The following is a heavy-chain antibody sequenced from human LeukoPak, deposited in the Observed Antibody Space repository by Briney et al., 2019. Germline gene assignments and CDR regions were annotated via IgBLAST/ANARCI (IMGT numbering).Heavy chain of an antibody. V-gene: IGHV1-2*02. D-gene: IGHD5-24*01. CDR3: ARDRYGDGFAHFDY. CDR1: GYTLTTYA. J-gene: IGHJ4*02. CDR2: ITPSGGT. Sequence: GASVKVSCKASGYTLTTYAMHWVRQAPGQGLEWMGWITPSGGTNYPQKFQGRVAITRDTSITTAYMDLSRLTSDDTAVYYWARDRYGDGFAHFDYWGQGALVTVSS.